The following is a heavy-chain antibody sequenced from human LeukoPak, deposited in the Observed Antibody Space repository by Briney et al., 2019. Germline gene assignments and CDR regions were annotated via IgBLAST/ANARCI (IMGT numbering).Heavy chain of an antibody. J-gene: IGHJ4*02. CDR2: ISWDGGST. V-gene: IGHV3-43D*03. D-gene: IGHD6-13*01. CDR1: GFTFDDYA. CDR3: ATSRGSWPDYFNY. Sequence: PGGSLRLSCAASGFTFDDYAMHWVRQAPGKGLEWVSLISWDGGSTYYADSVKGRFTISRDNSKNSLYLQMNSLRAEDTAIYYCATSRGSWPDYFNYWGQGTLVTVSS.